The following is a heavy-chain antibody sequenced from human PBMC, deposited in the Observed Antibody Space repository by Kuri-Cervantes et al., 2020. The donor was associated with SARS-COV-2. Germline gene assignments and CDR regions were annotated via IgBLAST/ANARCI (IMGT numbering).Heavy chain of an antibody. Sequence: ASVKVSCKASGYTFTSYGISWVRQAPGQGLEWMGWISAYNGNTNYAQKLQGRVTMTTDTSTSTAYMELRSLRSDDTAVYYCARDHIVVVPAANSNFDYWGQGTLVTVSS. D-gene: IGHD2-2*01. CDR2: ISAYNGNT. CDR3: ARDHIVVVPAANSNFDY. CDR1: GYTFTSYG. V-gene: IGHV1-18*01. J-gene: IGHJ4*02.